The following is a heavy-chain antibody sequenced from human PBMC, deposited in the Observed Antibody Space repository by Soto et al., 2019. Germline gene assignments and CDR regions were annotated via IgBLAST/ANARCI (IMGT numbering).Heavy chain of an antibody. CDR1: GYTFTSYG. CDR3: ARGRYGDY. Sequence: QVHLVQSGAEVKKPGASVKVSCKGSGYTFTSYGITWVRQAPGQGLAWMGWISAHNGNTNYAQKLQGRVTVTRVTSPSTAYMELRSLRSDDTAVYYCARGRYGDYWGQGALVTVSS. J-gene: IGHJ4*02. V-gene: IGHV1-18*01. CDR2: ISAHNGNT. D-gene: IGHD1-1*01.